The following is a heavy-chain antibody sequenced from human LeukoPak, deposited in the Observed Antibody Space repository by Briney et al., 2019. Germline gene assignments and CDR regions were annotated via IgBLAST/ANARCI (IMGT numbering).Heavy chain of an antibody. Sequence: GALRLSCAASGFTFSSYAMHWVRQAPGKGLEWVAVISYDGSNKYYADSVKGRFTISRDNSKNTLYLQMNSLRAEDTAVYYCARTLITRRYYDFWSGPTNWFDPWGQGTLVTVSS. J-gene: IGHJ5*02. CDR1: GFTFSSYA. D-gene: IGHD3-3*01. CDR3: ARTLITRRYYDFWSGPTNWFDP. V-gene: IGHV3-30-3*01. CDR2: ISYDGSNK.